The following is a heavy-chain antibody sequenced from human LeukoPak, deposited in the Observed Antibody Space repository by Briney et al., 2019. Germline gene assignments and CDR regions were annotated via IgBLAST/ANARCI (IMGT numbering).Heavy chain of an antibody. V-gene: IGHV1-8*01. CDR1: GYTFTNYD. CDR2: MNPRSGSK. Sequence: ASVKVSCKTSGYTFTNYDVNWVRQATGQGLERMGWMNPRSGSKVYAQKFQGRVIMTSDNSINTAYMELTSLTSDDTAVYYCTKGLRADFWGQGTQVTVSS. CDR3: TKGLRADF. J-gene: IGHJ4*02.